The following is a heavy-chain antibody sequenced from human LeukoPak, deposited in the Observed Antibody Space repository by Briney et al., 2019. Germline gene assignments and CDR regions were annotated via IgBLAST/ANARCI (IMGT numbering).Heavy chain of an antibody. CDR1: GFTFSSYS. D-gene: IGHD2-15*01. CDR3: ARDEISEDGFYYYYMDV. J-gene: IGHJ6*03. V-gene: IGHV3-21*01. CDR2: ISSSSSYI. Sequence: PGGSLRLSCAASGFTFSSYSMNWVRQAPGKGLEWVSSISSSSSYIYYADSVKGRFTISRDNAKNTLYLQMNSLRAEDTAVYYCARDEISEDGFYYYYMDVWGKGTTVTISS.